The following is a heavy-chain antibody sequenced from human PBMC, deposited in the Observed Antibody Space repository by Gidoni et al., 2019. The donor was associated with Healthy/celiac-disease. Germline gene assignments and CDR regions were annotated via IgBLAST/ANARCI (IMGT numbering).Heavy chain of an antibody. CDR3: AKSQGIAAAGTLDY. D-gene: IGHD6-13*01. CDR2: ISWNRGSI. CDR1: GFTFEDYA. Sequence: EVQLVESGGRLVQPGRSRRLPCAAYGFTFEDYAMPWGRQAPGKGLKWVSGISWNRGSIGYADSVKGRFTISRDNAKNSLYLQMNSLRAEDTALYYFAKSQGIAAAGTLDYWGQGTLVTVSS. J-gene: IGHJ4*02. V-gene: IGHV3-9*01.